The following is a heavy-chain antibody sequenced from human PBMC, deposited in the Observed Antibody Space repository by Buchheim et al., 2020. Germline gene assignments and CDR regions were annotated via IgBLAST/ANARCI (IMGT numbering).Heavy chain of an antibody. D-gene: IGHD6-6*01. CDR2: IYYDGSNE. Sequence: QVQLVESGGGVVQPGRSVRLSCVASGFTFSDYGMHWVRQAPGQGLEWVAVIYYDGSNEYYADSVRGRFTISRDSSTNTLYLQMNSLRAEDTAVYYCVRDSREYTTSWKFYCYGMGVWGQGTT. CDR3: VRDSREYTTSWKFYCYGMGV. V-gene: IGHV3-33*01. J-gene: IGHJ6*02. CDR1: GFTFSDYG.